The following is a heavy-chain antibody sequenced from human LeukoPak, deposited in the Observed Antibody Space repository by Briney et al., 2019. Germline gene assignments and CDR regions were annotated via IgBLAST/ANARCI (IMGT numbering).Heavy chain of an antibody. J-gene: IGHJ4*02. Sequence: PGGSLRLSCAASGFTFNSYAMHWVRQAPGKGLEWVAVISYDGSNEYYADSVKGRFTVSRDNSKNTLYLQMNSLRAEDTAVYYCAKRASGSGTSLYYFDYWGQGTLVTVSS. CDR2: ISYDGSNE. CDR1: GFTFNSYA. D-gene: IGHD3-10*01. CDR3: AKRASGSGTSLYYFDY. V-gene: IGHV3-30-3*02.